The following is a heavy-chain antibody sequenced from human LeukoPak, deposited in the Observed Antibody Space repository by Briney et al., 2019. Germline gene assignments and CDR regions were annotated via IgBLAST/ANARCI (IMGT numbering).Heavy chain of an antibody. CDR3: ARAGFGVVIGYFDY. CDR2: IYTSGST. Sequence: SETLSLTCTVSGGSISSYYRSWIRQPAGKGLEWIGRIYTSGSTNYNPSLKSRVTMSVDTSKNQFSLKLSSVTAADTAVYYCARAGFGVVIGYFDYWGQGTLVTVSS. CDR1: GGSISSYY. J-gene: IGHJ4*02. D-gene: IGHD3-3*01. V-gene: IGHV4-4*07.